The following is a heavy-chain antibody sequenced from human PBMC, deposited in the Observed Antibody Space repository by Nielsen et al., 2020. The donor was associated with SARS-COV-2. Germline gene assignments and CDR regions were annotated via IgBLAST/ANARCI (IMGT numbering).Heavy chain of an antibody. CDR3: ARITHHYYDSSGYLMAYFDY. CDR2: IDWDDDK. CDR1: GFSLSTSGMC. D-gene: IGHD3-22*01. Sequence: SGPTLVQPTPTLTLTCTFSGFSLSTSGMCVSWIRQPPGKALEWLARIDWDDDKYYSTSLKTRLTISKDTSKNQVVLTMTNMDPVDTATYYCARITHHYYDSSGYLMAYFDYWCQGTLFTVSA. J-gene: IGHJ4*02. V-gene: IGHV2-70*11.